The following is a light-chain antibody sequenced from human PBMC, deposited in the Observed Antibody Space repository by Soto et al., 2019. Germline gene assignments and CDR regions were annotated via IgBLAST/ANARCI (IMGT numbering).Light chain of an antibody. CDR3: QQYPHKSYPYT. Sequence: DIQMTQSPSTLSASVGDRVTITCRDSQSIDINLAWYQQKPGKAPNLLIYKASSLEIGVPSRFSGSGYGTEFTLTISSLQPDDFATYFRQQYPHKSYPYTCGQGTKLEIK. J-gene: IGKJ2*01. CDR2: KAS. V-gene: IGKV1-5*03. CDR1: QSIDIN.